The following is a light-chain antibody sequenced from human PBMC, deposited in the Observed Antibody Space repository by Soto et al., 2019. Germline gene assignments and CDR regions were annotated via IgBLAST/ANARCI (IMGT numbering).Light chain of an antibody. CDR2: KAS. V-gene: IGKV1-5*03. J-gene: IGKJ1*01. CDR1: QTISSW. Sequence: DIQMTQSPSTLSGSVVDRVTITCRASQTISSWLAWYQQKPGKAPKLLIYKASTLKSGVPSRFSGSGSGTEFTLPISSRQPDDFAAYYCQHYYSYSATFGQGTKVDIK. CDR3: QHYYSYSAT.